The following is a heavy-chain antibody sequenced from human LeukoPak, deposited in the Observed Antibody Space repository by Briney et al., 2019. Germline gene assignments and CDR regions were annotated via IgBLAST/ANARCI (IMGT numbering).Heavy chain of an antibody. J-gene: IGHJ6*03. Sequence: SSVKVSCKATGCTHSRYAFNRVRPAPGKGLDWMGGIIPIFGKANNLQKFQGRVTTNTDKSTSKAYMELSGLMSEDTAVYYCARSGPSARHASDYYYMDVWGKGTTVTVSS. CDR2: IIPIFGKA. CDR1: GCTHSRYA. V-gene: IGHV1-69*05. CDR3: ARSGPSARHASDYYYMDV. D-gene: IGHD3-10*01.